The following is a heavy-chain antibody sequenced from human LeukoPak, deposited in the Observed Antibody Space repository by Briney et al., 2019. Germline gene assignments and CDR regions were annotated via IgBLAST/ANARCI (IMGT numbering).Heavy chain of an antibody. CDR2: IYYSGST. Sequence: SSETLSLTCTVSGGSISSSNYYWGWIRQPPGKGLEWIGSIYYSGSTYYNPSLKSRVTMSVDTSKNQFSLKLSSVTAADTAVYYCARGPTTVTRAFDYWGQGTLVTVSS. J-gene: IGHJ4*02. V-gene: IGHV4-39*07. CDR3: ARGPTTVTRAFDY. CDR1: GGSISSSNYY. D-gene: IGHD4-17*01.